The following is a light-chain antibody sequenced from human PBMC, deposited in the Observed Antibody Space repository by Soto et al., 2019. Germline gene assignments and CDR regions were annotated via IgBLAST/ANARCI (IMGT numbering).Light chain of an antibody. CDR2: DAS. J-gene: IGKJ3*01. Sequence: EMVLTQAPASLSLSPGERATLSCRASQSVSSYLAWYQQKPGQAPRLLIYDASNRATGIPARFSGSGSGTDFTLTISSLEPEDFAVYYCQQRGTWPPLTFGPGTKVDIK. V-gene: IGKV3-11*01. CDR3: QQRGTWPPLT. CDR1: QSVSSY.